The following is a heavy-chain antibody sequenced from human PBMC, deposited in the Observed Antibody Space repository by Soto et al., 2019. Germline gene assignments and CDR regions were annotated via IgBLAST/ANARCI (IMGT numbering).Heavy chain of an antibody. CDR2: IYYSGSI. CDR3: ARQSSGWYNWFDP. Sequence: QLQLQESGPGLVKPSETLSLTCSVSGGSISSSSYYWGWIRQPPGKGLEWIGSIYYSGSIYYNPSLKRRVTISVDRSKNQFSLKLSSGTAAETAVYYCARQSSGWYNWFDPWGQGTLVTVSS. D-gene: IGHD6-19*01. V-gene: IGHV4-39*01. CDR1: GGSISSSSYY. J-gene: IGHJ5*02.